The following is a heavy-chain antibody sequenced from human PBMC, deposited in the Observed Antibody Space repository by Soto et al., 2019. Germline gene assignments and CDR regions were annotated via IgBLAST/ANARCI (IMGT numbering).Heavy chain of an antibody. CDR3: ARTYYYGSGSYVVDY. V-gene: IGHV3-33*01. CDR2: IWYDGSNK. CDR1: GFTFSSYG. Sequence: GGSLRLSCAASGFTFSSYGMHWVRQAPGKGLEWVAVIWYDGSNKYYADSVKGRFTISRDNSKNTLYLQMNSLRAEDTAVYYCARTYYYGSGSYVVDYWGQGTLVTVSS. D-gene: IGHD3-10*01. J-gene: IGHJ4*02.